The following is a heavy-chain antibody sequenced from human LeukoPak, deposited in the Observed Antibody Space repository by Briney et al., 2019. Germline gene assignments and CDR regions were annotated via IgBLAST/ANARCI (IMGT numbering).Heavy chain of an antibody. D-gene: IGHD6-13*01. Sequence: GGSLRLSCAASGITVSSNYMSWVRQAPGKGLEWVSVIYSGGSTYYADSVKGRFTISRDNSKNTLYLQMNSLRAEDTAVYYCASIIAAAGPPRYWGQGTLVTVSS. CDR1: GITVSSNY. V-gene: IGHV3-53*01. J-gene: IGHJ4*02. CDR2: IYSGGST. CDR3: ASIIAAAGPPRY.